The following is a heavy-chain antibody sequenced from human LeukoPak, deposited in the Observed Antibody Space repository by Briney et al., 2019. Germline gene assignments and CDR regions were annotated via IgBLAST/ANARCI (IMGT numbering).Heavy chain of an antibody. CDR1: GFTLSSYS. V-gene: IGHV3-21*01. J-gene: IGHJ4*02. CDR2: ISSSSSYI. D-gene: IGHD2-2*02. Sequence: PGGSLRLSCAASGFTLSSYSMNWVRQAPGKGLEWVSSISSSSSYIYYADSVKGRFTISRDNAKNSLYLQMNSLRAEDTAVYYCARVLVPAAIGGFDYWGQGTLVTVSS. CDR3: ARVLVPAAIGGFDY.